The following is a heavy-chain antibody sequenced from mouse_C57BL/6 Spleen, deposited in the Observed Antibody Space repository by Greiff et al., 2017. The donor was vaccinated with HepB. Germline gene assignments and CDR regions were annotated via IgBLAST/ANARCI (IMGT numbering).Heavy chain of an antibody. CDR1: GYSITSGYY. CDR2: ISYDGSN. CDR3: AREESLHPLVYAMDY. Sequence: ESGPGLVKPSQSLSLTCSVTGYSITSGYYWNWIRQFPGNNLAWMGYISYDGSNNYNPSLKNRISITRDTSTNQFFLKLNSVTTEDTATYYCAREESLHPLVYAMDYWGQGTSVTVSS. V-gene: IGHV3-6*01. J-gene: IGHJ4*01.